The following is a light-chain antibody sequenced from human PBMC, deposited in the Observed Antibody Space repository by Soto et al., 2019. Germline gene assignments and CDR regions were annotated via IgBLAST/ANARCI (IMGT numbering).Light chain of an antibody. Sequence: QSALTQPASVSGSPGQSITFSCTGSSDDIGSFNLVSWYQQYPGKAPKLILYEVYKRPLGVSDRFSGPKSGSTASLTISGLQAEDEADYHCCSYAGSRWMFGGGTKVTVL. CDR3: CSYAGSRWM. J-gene: IGLJ3*02. V-gene: IGLV2-23*02. CDR2: EVY. CDR1: SDDIGSFNL.